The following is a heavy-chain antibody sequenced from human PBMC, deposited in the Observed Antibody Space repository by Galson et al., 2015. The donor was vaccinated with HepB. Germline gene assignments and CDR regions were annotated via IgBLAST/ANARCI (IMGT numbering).Heavy chain of an antibody. D-gene: IGHD3-10*01. J-gene: IGHJ4*02. Sequence: ETLSLTCTVSGGSISSSSYYWAWIRQPPGKGLEWIGTIYYSGRTYYNPSLKSRVTISVDTSNNQFSLKLSSVTAADTAVYYCARQRGSGTWTFDYWGQGTLVTVSS. CDR3: ARQRGSGTWTFDY. CDR2: IYYSGRT. CDR1: GGSISSSSYY. V-gene: IGHV4-39*01.